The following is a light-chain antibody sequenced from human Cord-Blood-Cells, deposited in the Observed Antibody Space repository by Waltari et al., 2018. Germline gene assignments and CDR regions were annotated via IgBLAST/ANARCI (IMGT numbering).Light chain of an antibody. Sequence: EIVLTQSPGTLPLSPGERATLSCRASQSVSSSYLAWYQQKPGQAPRLLIYGASSRANGIPDRFSGSGSGTDFTLTISRLEPEDFAVYYCQQYGSSPTFGQGTKVEIK. J-gene: IGKJ1*01. CDR3: QQYGSSPT. CDR1: QSVSSSY. V-gene: IGKV3-20*01. CDR2: GAS.